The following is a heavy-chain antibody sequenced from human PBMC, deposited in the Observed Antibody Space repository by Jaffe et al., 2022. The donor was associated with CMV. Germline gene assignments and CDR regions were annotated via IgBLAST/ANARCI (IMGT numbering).Heavy chain of an antibody. V-gene: IGHV4-4*07. J-gene: IGHJ6*02. Sequence: QVQLQESGPGLVKPSETLSLTCTVSGGSISSYYWSWIRQPAGKGLEWIGRIYTSGSTNYNPSLKSRVTMSVDTSKNQFSLKLSSVTAADTAVYYCARDYYDFWSGYSYYYYGMDVWGQGTTVTVSS. CDR2: IYTSGST. CDR1: GGSISSYY. D-gene: IGHD3-3*01. CDR3: ARDYYDFWSGYSYYYYGMDV.